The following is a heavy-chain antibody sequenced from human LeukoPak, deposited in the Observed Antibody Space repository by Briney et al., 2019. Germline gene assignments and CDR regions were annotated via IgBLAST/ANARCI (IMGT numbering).Heavy chain of an antibody. D-gene: IGHD6-19*01. CDR2: IYYSGST. J-gene: IGHJ4*02. CDR1: GGSISSSSYF. CDR3: ARRGYSSGWYYFDY. Sequence: SETLSLTCTVSGGSISSSSYFWGWIRQPPGKGLEWIGSIYYSGSTYYSPSLKSRVTISVDTSKNQFSLKLSSVTAADTAVYYCARRGYSSGWYYFDYWAQGTLVTVSS. V-gene: IGHV4-39*01.